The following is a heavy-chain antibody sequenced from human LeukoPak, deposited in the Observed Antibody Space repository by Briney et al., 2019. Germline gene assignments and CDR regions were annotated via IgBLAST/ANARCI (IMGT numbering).Heavy chain of an antibody. V-gene: IGHV3-30*04. CDR2: MSYDGTKI. CDR1: GFTFSNYA. CDR3: EGTLGLGYTYGHDY. Sequence: PGRSLRLSCVVSGFTFSNYAMHWVRQAPGRGLEWVAVMSYDGTKIHYGDSVKGRFTISRDNSKNTLFLQMNSLRPEDTAVYYCEGTLGLGYTYGHDYWGQGTLVTVSS. D-gene: IGHD5-18*01. J-gene: IGHJ4*02.